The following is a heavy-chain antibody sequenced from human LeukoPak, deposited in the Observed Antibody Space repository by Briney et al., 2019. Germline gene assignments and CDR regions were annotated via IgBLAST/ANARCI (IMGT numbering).Heavy chain of an antibody. D-gene: IGHD3-10*01. CDR3: AREARITMVRGVIITNVYAFDI. Sequence: ASVKVSCKASGGTFSSYAISWVRQAPGQGLEWMGGIIPIFGTANYAQKFQGRVTITADESTSTAYMELSSLRSEDTAVYYCAREARITMVRGVIITNVYAFDIWGQGTMVTVSS. CDR1: GGTFSSYA. CDR2: IIPIFGTA. V-gene: IGHV1-69*13. J-gene: IGHJ3*02.